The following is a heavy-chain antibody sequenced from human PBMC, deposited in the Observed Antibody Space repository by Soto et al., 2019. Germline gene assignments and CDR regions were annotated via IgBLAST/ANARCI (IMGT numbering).Heavy chain of an antibody. Sequence: QVQLVQSGAEVKKPGASVKVSCKASGYTFTSYGISWVRRAPGQGLEWMGWISAYNGNTNYAQKLQGRVTMTTDTSTSTAYMELRSLRSDDTAVYYSARVSGVAGTHYYYGMDVWGQGTTVTVSS. CDR2: ISAYNGNT. CDR1: GYTFTSYG. CDR3: ARVSGVAGTHYYYGMDV. J-gene: IGHJ6*02. V-gene: IGHV1-18*01. D-gene: IGHD6-19*01.